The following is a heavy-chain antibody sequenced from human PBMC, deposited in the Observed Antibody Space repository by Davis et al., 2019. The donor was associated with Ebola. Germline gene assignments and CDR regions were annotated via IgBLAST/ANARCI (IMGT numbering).Heavy chain of an antibody. CDR3: ARRSSGWYGTFDY. Sequence: PSETLSLTCTVSGGSISSSSYYWGWIRQPPGKGLEWIGSIYYSGSTYYNPSLKSRVTISVDTSKNQFSLKLSSVTAADTAVYYCARRSSGWYGTFDYWGQGTLVTVSS. V-gene: IGHV4-39*01. CDR2: IYYSGST. J-gene: IGHJ4*02. CDR1: GGSISSSSYY. D-gene: IGHD6-19*01.